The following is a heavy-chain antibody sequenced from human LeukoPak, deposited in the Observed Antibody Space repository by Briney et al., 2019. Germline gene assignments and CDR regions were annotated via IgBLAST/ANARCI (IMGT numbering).Heavy chain of an antibody. CDR1: GGSISSGSYY. J-gene: IGHJ6*03. D-gene: IGHD3-3*01. CDR3: AREQYDFWSGYRRTYYMDV. V-gene: IGHV4-61*02. CDR2: IYTSGST. Sequence: SETLSLTCTVSGGSISSGSYYWSWIRQPAGKGLEWIGRIYTSGSTNYNPSLKSRVTISVDTSKNQFPLKLSSVTAADTAVYYCAREQYDFWSGYRRTYYMDVWGKGTTVTVSS.